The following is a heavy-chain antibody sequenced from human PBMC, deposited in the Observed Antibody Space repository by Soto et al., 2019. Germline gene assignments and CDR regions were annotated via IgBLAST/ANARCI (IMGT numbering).Heavy chain of an antibody. J-gene: IGHJ6*02. CDR2: ITSAGSYI. Sequence: GSLLLTCSASGFTFSNYNMNWVRQPPGKGLEWVSSITSAGSYIYYAESLKGRVTISRDNAKNSLFLQMNSLRAEDTALYFCARGILGGVRIDYGMDVWGQGTKVTVYS. CDR3: ARGILGGVRIDYGMDV. D-gene: IGHD2-8*02. V-gene: IGHV3-21*01. CDR1: GFTFSNYN.